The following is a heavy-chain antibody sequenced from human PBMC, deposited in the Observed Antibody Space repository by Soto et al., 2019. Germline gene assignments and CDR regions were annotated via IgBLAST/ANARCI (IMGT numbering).Heavy chain of an antibody. D-gene: IGHD3-10*01. CDR1: GGSISSSSYY. V-gene: IGHV4-39*01. CDR2: IYYSGST. CDR3: ASQAYGSGSYYTSYYGMDV. Sequence: PSETLSLTCTVSGGSISSSSYYWGWIRQPPGKGLEWIGSIYYSGSTYYNPSLKSRVTISVDTSKNQFSLKLSSVTAADTAVYYCASQAYGSGSYYTSYYGMDVWGQGTTVTVSS. J-gene: IGHJ6*02.